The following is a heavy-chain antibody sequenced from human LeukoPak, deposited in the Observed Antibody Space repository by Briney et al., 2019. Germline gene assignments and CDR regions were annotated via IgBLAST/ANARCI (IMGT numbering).Heavy chain of an antibody. CDR1: GFTFSSYE. V-gene: IGHV3-48*03. CDR2: ISTSGTTT. Sequence: GGSLRLSCAASGFTFSSYEMNWVRQAPGKGLEWVSYISTSGTTTFYADSVKGRFTISRDNAKNSLSLQMNSLRAEDTAVYYCAGDRAAMITFDAFDIWGQGTMVTVSS. J-gene: IGHJ3*02. D-gene: IGHD5-18*01. CDR3: AGDRAAMITFDAFDI.